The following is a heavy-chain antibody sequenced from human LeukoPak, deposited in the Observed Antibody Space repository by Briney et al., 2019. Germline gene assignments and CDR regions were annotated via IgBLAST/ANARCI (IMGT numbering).Heavy chain of an antibody. J-gene: IGHJ5*02. D-gene: IGHD3-16*02. CDR2: ISSSSSYI. V-gene: IGHV3-21*01. CDR1: GFTFSSYS. CDR3: AREPTYDYIWGSYRPNWFDP. Sequence: PGGSLRPSCAASGFTFSSYSMNWVRQAPGKGLEWVSSISSSSSYIYYADSVKGRFTISRDNAKNSLYLQMNSLRAEDTAVYYCAREPTYDYIWGSYRPNWFDPWGQGTLVTVSS.